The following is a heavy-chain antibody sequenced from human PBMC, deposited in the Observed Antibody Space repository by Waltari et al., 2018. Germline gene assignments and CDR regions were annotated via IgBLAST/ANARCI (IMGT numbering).Heavy chain of an antibody. J-gene: IGHJ4*02. CDR3: AREAAGTSGLDY. CDR1: GYTFTGYY. Sequence: QVQLVQSGAEVKKPGASVKVSCKASGYTFTGYYMHWVRQAPGQGLEWMGWINPNGGGTNYAQKFQGWVTMTRDTSISTAYMELSRLRSDDTAVYYCAREAAGTSGLDYWGQGTLVTVSS. D-gene: IGHD3-3*01. V-gene: IGHV1-2*04. CDR2: INPNGGGT.